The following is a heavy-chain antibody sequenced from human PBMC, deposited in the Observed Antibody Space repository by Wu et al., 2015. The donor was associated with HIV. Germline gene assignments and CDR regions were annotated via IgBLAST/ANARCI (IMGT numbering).Heavy chain of an antibody. CDR3: ARRGIGRYCSSVNCYIDY. Sequence: QVQLVQSGAEVRKPGASVQVSCTASGYTLTDYYIHWVRQAPGQGLEWMGWINPDSGRTFYAQKFQGRVTMTKTTSINTAYMELSRLRSDDXAVYYCARRGIGRYCSSVNCYIDYWGQGTQVTVSS. V-gene: IGHV1-2*02. J-gene: IGHJ4*02. CDR1: GYTLTDYY. CDR2: INPDSGRT. D-gene: IGHD2-2*01.